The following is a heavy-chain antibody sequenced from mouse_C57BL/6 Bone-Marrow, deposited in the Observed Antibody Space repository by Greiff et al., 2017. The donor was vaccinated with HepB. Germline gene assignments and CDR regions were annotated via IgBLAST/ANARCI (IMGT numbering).Heavy chain of an antibody. CDR2: IDPENGDT. J-gene: IGHJ4*01. CDR3: TRGPYYSNYGAMDY. Sequence: VQLQQSGAELVRPGASVKLSCTASGFNIKDDYMHWVKQRPEQGLEWIGWIDPENGDTEYASKFQGKATITADTSSNTAYLQLSSLTSEDTAVYYCTRGPYYSNYGAMDYWGQGTSVTVSS. CDR1: GFNIKDDY. D-gene: IGHD2-5*01. V-gene: IGHV14-4*01.